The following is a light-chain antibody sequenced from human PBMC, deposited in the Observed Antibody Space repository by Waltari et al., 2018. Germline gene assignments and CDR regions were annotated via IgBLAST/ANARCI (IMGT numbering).Light chain of an antibody. V-gene: IGLV7-46*01. CDR3: WLAYSSGVV. J-gene: IGLJ2*01. Sequence: QSVVTQLPSLPLSPGVTVTLTCGSRPGTVTSGHYPYWVQQKPGQAPRTLIYDSYMRNSWTPGRCSGALIGGKAPINLAGEAVEDDADYYCWLAYSSGVVYGGGTKLAVL. CDR2: DSY. CDR1: PGTVTSGHY.